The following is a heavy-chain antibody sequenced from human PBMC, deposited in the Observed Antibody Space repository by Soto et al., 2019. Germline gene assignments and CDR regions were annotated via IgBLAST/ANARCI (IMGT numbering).Heavy chain of an antibody. J-gene: IGHJ4*02. V-gene: IGHV3-9*01. D-gene: IGHD6-19*01. CDR2: ISWNSGSI. CDR1: GFTFDDYA. Sequence: GGSLRLSCAASGFTFDDYAMHWVRQAPGKGLEWVSGISWNSGSIGYADSVKGRFTISRDNAKNSLYLQMNSLRAEDTALYYCAKASSGWYPYFDYWGQGTLVTVSS. CDR3: AKASSGWYPYFDY.